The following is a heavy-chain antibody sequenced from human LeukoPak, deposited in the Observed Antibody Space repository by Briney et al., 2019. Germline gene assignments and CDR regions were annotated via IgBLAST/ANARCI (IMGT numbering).Heavy chain of an antibody. CDR2: ISGSGSST. CDR3: AKVVPVVGGDPDY. Sequence: GRSLSLSCAAAGFTFSSYAMSWVRQAAGKGLEWVSAISGSGSSTYYADSVKGRFTISRDNSKNTLYLQMNSLRAEDTAVYYCAKVVPVVGGDPDYWGQGTLVTVSS. CDR1: GFTFSSYA. J-gene: IGHJ4*02. D-gene: IGHD4-17*01. V-gene: IGHV3-23*01.